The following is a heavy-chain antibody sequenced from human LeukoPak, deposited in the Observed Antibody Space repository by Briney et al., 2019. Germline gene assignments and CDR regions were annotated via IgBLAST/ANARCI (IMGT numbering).Heavy chain of an antibody. V-gene: IGHV1-18*01. J-gene: IGHJ6*03. CDR1: GYTFTSYG. CDR2: ISAYNGNT. CDR3: ARAYSSSSFGFYYYYMDV. D-gene: IGHD6-6*01. Sequence: ASVKVSCKASGYTFTSYGISWVRQAPGQGLEWMGWISAYNGNTNYAQKLQGRVTMTTDTSTSTAYMELRSLRSDDTAVYYCARAYSSSSFGFYYYYMDVWGKGTTVTVSS.